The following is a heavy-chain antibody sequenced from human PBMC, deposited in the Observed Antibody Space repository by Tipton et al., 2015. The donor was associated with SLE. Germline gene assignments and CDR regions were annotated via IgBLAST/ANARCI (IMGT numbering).Heavy chain of an antibody. Sequence: QLVQSGAEVKRPGESLKISCRVSGYTFANFWISWVRQTPGKGLEWMGFIYPGDSDTKYSPSFEGQVTISADKSTNTAYVQWNSLKTSDSAIYYCARDQASLGLDFWGQGTLVTVSS. CDR2: IYPGDSDT. J-gene: IGHJ4*02. V-gene: IGHV5-51*01. CDR3: ARDQASLGLDF. CDR1: GYTFANFW.